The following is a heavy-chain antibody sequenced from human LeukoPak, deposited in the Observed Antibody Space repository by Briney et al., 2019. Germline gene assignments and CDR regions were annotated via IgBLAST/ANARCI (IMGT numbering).Heavy chain of an antibody. D-gene: IGHD4-17*01. CDR1: GGSISSSSYY. V-gene: IGHV4-61*05. Sequence: PSETLSLTCTVSGGSISSSSYYWGWIRQPPGKGLEWIGYIYYSGSTNYNPSLKSRVTISVDTSKNQFSLKLSSVTAADTAVYYCARAEVGDGSYGDYVPYYYYYYYMDVWGKGTTVTVSS. CDR2: IYYSGST. J-gene: IGHJ6*03. CDR3: ARAEVGDGSYGDYVPYYYYYYYMDV.